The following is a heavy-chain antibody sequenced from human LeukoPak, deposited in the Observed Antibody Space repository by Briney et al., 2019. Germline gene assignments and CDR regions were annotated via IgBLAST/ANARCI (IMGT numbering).Heavy chain of an antibody. V-gene: IGHV4-39*01. CDR2: IYYSKNT. J-gene: IGHJ5*02. CDR1: GGSISSSCAY. D-gene: IGHD6-13*01. CDR3: ARHGHPGIAAAGWLDP. Sequence: PSETLSLTCTVSGGSISSSCAYWGWIRQPPGKGLEWIGSIYYSKNTYYNPSLKSRVTISADTSKNQFSLTLGSVTAADTAVYYCARHGHPGIAAAGWLDPWGRGTLVTVSS.